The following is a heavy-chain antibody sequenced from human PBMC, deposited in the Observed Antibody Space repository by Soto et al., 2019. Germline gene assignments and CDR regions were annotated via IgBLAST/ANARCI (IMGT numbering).Heavy chain of an antibody. CDR3: ARHGFGPLHGLVDV. CDR1: GGSITNYY. V-gene: IGHV4-59*08. J-gene: IGHJ6*02. Sequence: QVQLQESGPGLVKPSETLSLTCTVSGGSITNYYCSWFRQPPGKGLEWIGYINYDGYSAYNLSLKRRVTLSMDASKTQCSLRLESVPATDTAVYYCARHGFGPLHGLVDVWGPGTTVIVSS. CDR2: INYDGYS. D-gene: IGHD3-10*01.